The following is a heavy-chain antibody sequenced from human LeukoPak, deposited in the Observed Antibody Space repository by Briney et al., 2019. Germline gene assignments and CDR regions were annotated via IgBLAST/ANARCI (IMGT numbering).Heavy chain of an antibody. J-gene: IGHJ4*02. Sequence: ASVKVSCKASGYTFTSYGINWVRQAPGQGLEWMGWISTYNDNTDYAQKFQGRVTMTTDTSTSTAYMELSSLRSEDTAVYYCARGPYDFWSGYLLGVDYWGQGTLVTVSS. D-gene: IGHD3-3*01. CDR2: ISTYNDNT. CDR3: ARGPYDFWSGYLLGVDY. CDR1: GYTFTSYG. V-gene: IGHV1-18*01.